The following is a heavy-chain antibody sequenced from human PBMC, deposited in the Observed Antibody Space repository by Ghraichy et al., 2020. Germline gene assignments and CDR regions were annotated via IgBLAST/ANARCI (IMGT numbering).Heavy chain of an antibody. CDR2: IIPIFGTA. V-gene: IGHV1-69*13. J-gene: IGHJ6*02. CDR1: GGTFSSYA. CDR3: ARRRSASWYSSGWFGMDV. D-gene: IGHD6-19*01. Sequence: SVKVSCKASGGTFSSYAISWVRQAPGQGLEWMGGIIPIFGTANYAQKFQGRVTITADESTSTAYMELSSLRSEDTAVYYCARRRSASWYSSGWFGMDVWGQGTTVTVSS.